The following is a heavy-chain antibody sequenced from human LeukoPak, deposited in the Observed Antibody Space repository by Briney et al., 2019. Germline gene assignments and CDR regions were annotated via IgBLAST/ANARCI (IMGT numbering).Heavy chain of an antibody. J-gene: IGHJ4*02. CDR1: GGSISSSSYY. D-gene: IGHD1-1*01. Sequence: PSETLSLTCTVSGGSISSSSYYWGWIRQPPGKGLEWIGSIYYSGTTYYNPSLKSRVTISVDTSKNQFSLKVSSVTAADTAVYYCARAWGLGATGPFFESWGQGALVTVSS. CDR3: ARAWGLGATGPFFES. V-gene: IGHV4-39*07. CDR2: IYYSGTT.